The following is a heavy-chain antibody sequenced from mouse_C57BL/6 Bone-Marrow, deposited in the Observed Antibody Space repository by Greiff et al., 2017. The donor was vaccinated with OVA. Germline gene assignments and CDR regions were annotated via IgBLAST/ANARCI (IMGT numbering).Heavy chain of an antibody. CDR3: ARDAFPGYFDV. V-gene: IGHV7-1*01. CDR2: SRNKANDYTT. Sequence: EVELVESGGGLVQSGRSLRLSCATSGFTFSDFYMEWVRQAPGKGLEWIAASRNKANDYTTEYSASVKGRFIVSRDTSQSILYLQMNALRAEDTAIYYCARDAFPGYFDVWGTGTTVTVSS. J-gene: IGHJ1*03. CDR1: GFTFSDFY.